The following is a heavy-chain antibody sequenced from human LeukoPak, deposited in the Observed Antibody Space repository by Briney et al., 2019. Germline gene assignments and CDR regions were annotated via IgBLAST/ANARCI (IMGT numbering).Heavy chain of an antibody. D-gene: IGHD5-12*01. CDR2: ISYDGSNK. V-gene: IGHV3-30*18. CDR3: AKQIVATILLDY. Sequence: GRSLGLSCAASGFTLSSYGMHWVRQAPGKGLEWVAVISYDGSNKYYADSVKGRFTISRDNSKNTLYLQMNSLRAEDTAVYYCAKQIVATILLDYWGQGTLVTVSS. CDR1: GFTLSSYG. J-gene: IGHJ4*02.